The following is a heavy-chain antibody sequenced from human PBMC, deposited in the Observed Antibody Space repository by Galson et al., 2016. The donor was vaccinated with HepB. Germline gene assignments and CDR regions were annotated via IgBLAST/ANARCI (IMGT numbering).Heavy chain of an antibody. D-gene: IGHD6-25*01. CDR2: FDPEIGEV. J-gene: IGHJ6*04. CDR3: ATEPVRGPRSWVGFMDV. CDR1: GYSLTEVS. Sequence: SVKVSCKVSGYSLTEVSLHWVRQAPGRGLEWVGGFDPEIGEVFYAEKVEDRVTMTEDTTTDTAYLTLSNLKSEDTAVYYCATEPVRGPRSWVGFMDVWGTGTPVVVTS. V-gene: IGHV1-24*01.